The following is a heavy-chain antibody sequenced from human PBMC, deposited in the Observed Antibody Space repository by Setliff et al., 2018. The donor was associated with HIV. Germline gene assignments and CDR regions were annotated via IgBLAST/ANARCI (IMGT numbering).Heavy chain of an antibody. J-gene: IGHJ4*02. CDR3: TREFFY. V-gene: IGHV4-4*08. Sequence: SETLSLTCTVSGGSISTHYWSWIRQPPGKGLEWIGSIYTRGSVSYNPSLMSRVTISLDTSKNQLSLKLSSVTAADTAVYYCTREFFYWGQGILVTVSS. CDR2: IYTRGSV. CDR1: GGSISTHY. D-gene: IGHD3-3*01.